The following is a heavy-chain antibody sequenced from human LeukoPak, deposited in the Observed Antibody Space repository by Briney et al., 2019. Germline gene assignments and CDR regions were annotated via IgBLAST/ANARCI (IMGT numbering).Heavy chain of an antibody. CDR3: AREGSRIGFFD. V-gene: IGHV3-48*03. CDR1: GFTFSSYE. D-gene: IGHD3-3*01. J-gene: IGHJ4*02. Sequence: PGGSLRLSCAASGFTFSSYEMNWVRQPPGKRLEWVSYISSGGDTMDYADSVKGRFTISRDNAKNSLYLQMNSLRAEDTALYYCAREGSRIGFFDWGQETMVTVSS. CDR2: ISSGGDTM.